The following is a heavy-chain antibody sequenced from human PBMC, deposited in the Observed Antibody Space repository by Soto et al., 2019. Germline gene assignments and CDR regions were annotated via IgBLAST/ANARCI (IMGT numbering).Heavy chain of an antibody. D-gene: IGHD2-2*01. V-gene: IGHV1-18*04. CDR1: GYNFNSYG. CDR3: ARDRVGPPFYYDYGMDV. CDR2: ISGYNGNT. J-gene: IGHJ6*02. Sequence: QVQLVQSGSEVKKPGASVKVSCKASGYNFNSYGITWVRQAPGQGLEWMGWISGYNGNTDYSHKFQGRVTMTTDTSTSTAYVDLRSLRSDDTAVYYCARDRVGPPFYYDYGMDVWGQGTTVTVSS.